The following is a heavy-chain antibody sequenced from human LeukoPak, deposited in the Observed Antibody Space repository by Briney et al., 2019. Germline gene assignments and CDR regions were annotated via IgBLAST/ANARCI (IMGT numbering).Heavy chain of an antibody. J-gene: IGHJ4*02. V-gene: IGHV3-49*04. CDR2: ISSKAYGGKT. CDR1: VFTFCDYA. Sequence: GGSLRLSCTASVFTFCDYAMCRVRHAPGKGREWVCFISSKAYGGKTEYAASVKRRFNISRDDSKSIAYLQIHRLKTEDTAVYYCTRGDGSGSFWGQGTLVTVSS. D-gene: IGHD3-10*01. CDR3: TRGDGSGSF.